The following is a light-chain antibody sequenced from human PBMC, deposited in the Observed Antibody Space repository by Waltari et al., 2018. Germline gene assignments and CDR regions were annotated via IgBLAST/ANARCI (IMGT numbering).Light chain of an antibody. Sequence: QCALTQPASVSGSPGQSITISCPGTSSDVGGYNLVSWYQQHPGKAPKLMIYEASKRPSGVSNRFSGSKSGNTASLTISGLQAEDEADYYCSSYAGNCNLVVFGGGTKLTVL. J-gene: IGLJ2*01. CDR3: SSYAGNCNLVV. CDR1: SSDVGGYNL. CDR2: EAS. V-gene: IGLV2-23*01.